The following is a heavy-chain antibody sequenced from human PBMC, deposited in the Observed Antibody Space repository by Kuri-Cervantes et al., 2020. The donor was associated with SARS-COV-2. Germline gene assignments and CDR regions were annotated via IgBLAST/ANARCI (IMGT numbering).Heavy chain of an antibody. J-gene: IGHJ4*02. CDR1: GFTFSSYA. CDR3: TTEIPDSDY. V-gene: IGHV3-23*01. Sequence: GESLKISCAASGFTFSSYAVNWVRQAPGKGLEWVSGISDSGSKTYYADSAKGRFTISRDNSKNTLYLQMNSLRAEDTAVYYCTTEIPDSDYWGQGTLVTVSS. D-gene: IGHD1-14*01. CDR2: ISDSGSKT.